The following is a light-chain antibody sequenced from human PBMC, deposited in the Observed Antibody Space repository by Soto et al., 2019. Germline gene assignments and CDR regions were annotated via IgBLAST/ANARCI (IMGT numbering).Light chain of an antibody. Sequence: EIVSTQSPGTLSLSPGERATLSCRASQSVSSSYLAWYQQKPGQAPRLLIYGASSRATGIPDRFSGSGSGTDFTITISRLEPEDFAVYYCQQYGSSPITFGPGTKVDIK. V-gene: IGKV3-20*01. CDR3: QQYGSSPIT. J-gene: IGKJ3*01. CDR1: QSVSSSY. CDR2: GAS.